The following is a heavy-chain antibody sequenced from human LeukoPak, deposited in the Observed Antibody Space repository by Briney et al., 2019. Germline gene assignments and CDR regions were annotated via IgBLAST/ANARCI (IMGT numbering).Heavy chain of an antibody. Sequence: GSLRLSFPASGFTFDDYTMHWVRQAPGKGLEWVSYISSSGSTIYYADSVKGRFTISRDNAKNSLYLQMNSLRAEDTAVYYCARDVVEMASYYYYYMDVWGKGTTVTVSS. CDR1: GFTFDDYT. J-gene: IGHJ6*03. V-gene: IGHV3-48*04. CDR3: ARDVVEMASYYYYYMDV. CDR2: ISSSGSTI. D-gene: IGHD5-24*01.